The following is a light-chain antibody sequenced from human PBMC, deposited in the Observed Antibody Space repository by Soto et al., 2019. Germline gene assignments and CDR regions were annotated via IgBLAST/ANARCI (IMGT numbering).Light chain of an antibody. CDR1: QSVSSGY. V-gene: IGKV3-20*01. CDR3: QQYGSSLFT. Sequence: EIVLTQSPGTLSLSPGERATLSCRASQSVSSGYLAWYQQKPGQAPRLLIYGASSRATCIPDRFSVSGSGTDFTLTISRLEPEDFAVYYCQQYGSSLFTFGPGTKVDI. CDR2: GAS. J-gene: IGKJ3*01.